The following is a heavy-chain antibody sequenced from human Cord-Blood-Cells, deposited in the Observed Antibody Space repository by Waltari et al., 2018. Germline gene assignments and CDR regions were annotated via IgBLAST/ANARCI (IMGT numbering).Heavy chain of an antibody. V-gene: IGHV4-59*01. J-gene: IGHJ4*02. Sequence: QVQLQESGPGLVKPSATLSLTCTVSGGPISSYSWTWIRQPPGKGLEWIGYIYYSGSTNYNPSLKSRVTISVDTSKNQFSLKLSSVTAADTAVYYCARGNDILTGYFDYWGQGTLVTVSS. D-gene: IGHD3-9*01. CDR1: GGPISSYS. CDR2: IYYSGST. CDR3: ARGNDILTGYFDY.